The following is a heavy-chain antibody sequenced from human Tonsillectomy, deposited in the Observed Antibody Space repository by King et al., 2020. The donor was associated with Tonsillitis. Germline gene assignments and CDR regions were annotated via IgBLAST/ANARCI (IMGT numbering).Heavy chain of an antibody. CDR3: TSRINDYVDYGVRGGFDS. V-gene: IGHV3-49*03. Sequence: VQLVESGGGLVQPGRSLRLSCSASGFTFGDYIMSWFRQAPGKGLEWVGFIRSKAYGGTAEYAASVKGRFTFSRDDSKSIAYLQMNSLKTEDTAVYYCTSRINDYVDYGVRGGFDSWGQGTLVTVSS. CDR1: GFTFGDYI. CDR2: IRSKAYGGTA. D-gene: IGHD4-17*01. J-gene: IGHJ4*02.